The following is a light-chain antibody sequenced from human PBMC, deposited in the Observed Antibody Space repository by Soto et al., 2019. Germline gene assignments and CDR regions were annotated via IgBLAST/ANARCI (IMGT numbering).Light chain of an antibody. CDR2: AAS. V-gene: IGKV1-12*01. J-gene: IGKJ1*01. Sequence: DIQMTQSPSSVSASIGDTVTITCRASQDISSWLAWYQQKPGKPPYLLIYAASTLQSGVPSRLSGSGSGTDFTLTISCLQSEDFATYYCQQYYSYPWTFGQGTKVDI. CDR1: QDISSW. CDR3: QQYYSYPWT.